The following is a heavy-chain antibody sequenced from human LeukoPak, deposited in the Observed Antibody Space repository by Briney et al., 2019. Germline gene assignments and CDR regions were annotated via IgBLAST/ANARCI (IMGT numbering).Heavy chain of an antibody. D-gene: IGHD3-10*01. Sequence: GGSLRLSCAASGFIFSTYGMHWVRQAPGKGLEWVAFICNDGSDKYYAVSVKGRFTISRDNSKNTLYLQMNSLRAEDTALYYCAKDRAFGQFLWGNDYWGQGTLVTVSS. CDR2: ICNDGSDK. CDR3: AKDRAFGQFLWGNDY. J-gene: IGHJ4*02. CDR1: GFIFSTYG. V-gene: IGHV3-30*02.